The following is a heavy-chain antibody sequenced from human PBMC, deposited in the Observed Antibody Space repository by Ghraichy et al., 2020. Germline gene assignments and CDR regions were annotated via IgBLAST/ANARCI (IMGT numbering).Heavy chain of an antibody. Sequence: SETLSLTCTVSGGSVSSFYWSWIRQPAGKGLEWMGRIFVNGRTNYNPSLKSRVTMSIDTSKNQFFLKLNSVTAADTALYYCARPVAGGRYFDYWGQGIQVTVSS. D-gene: IGHD6-19*01. CDR2: IFVNGRT. J-gene: IGHJ4*02. V-gene: IGHV4-4*07. CDR3: ARPVAGGRYFDY. CDR1: GGSVSSFY.